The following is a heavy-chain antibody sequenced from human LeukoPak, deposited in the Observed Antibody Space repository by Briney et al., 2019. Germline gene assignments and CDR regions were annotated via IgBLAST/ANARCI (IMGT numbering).Heavy chain of an antibody. CDR1: GFTVSSNY. CDR2: IHSGGST. CDR3: AREVVGITIFGVVDY. V-gene: IGHV3-66*02. D-gene: IGHD3-3*01. J-gene: IGHJ4*02. Sequence: GGSLRLSCAASGFTVSSNYMSWVRQAPGKGLEWVSVIHSGGSTYYADSVKGRFTISRDNSKNTLYLQMNSLRAEDTAVYYCAREVVGITIFGVVDYWGQGTLVTVSS.